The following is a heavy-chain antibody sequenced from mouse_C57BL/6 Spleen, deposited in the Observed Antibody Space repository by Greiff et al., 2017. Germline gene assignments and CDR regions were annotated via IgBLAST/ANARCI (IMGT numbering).Heavy chain of an antibody. CDR2: INPNNGGT. Sequence: EVQLQQSGPELVKPGASVKISCKASGYTFTDYYMNWVKQSHGKSLEWIGDINPNNGGTSYNQKFKGKATLTVDKSSSTAYMELRSLTSEDSAVYYCAREDGSHGYFDYWGQGTTLTVSS. CDR3: AREDGSHGYFDY. D-gene: IGHD2-3*01. CDR1: GYTFTDYY. V-gene: IGHV1-26*01. J-gene: IGHJ2*01.